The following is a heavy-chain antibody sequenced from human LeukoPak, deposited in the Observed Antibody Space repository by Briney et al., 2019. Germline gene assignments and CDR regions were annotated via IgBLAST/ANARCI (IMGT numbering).Heavy chain of an antibody. V-gene: IGHV1-2*02. CDR1: GYTFTGYY. CDR2: INPNSGGT. J-gene: IGHJ4*02. D-gene: IGHD4-17*01. Sequence: ASVKVSCKASGYTFTGYYMHWVRQAPGQGIEWMGWINPNSGGTNYAQKFQGRVTMTRDTSISTAYMELSRLRSDDTAVYYCARVLYASTVTTPLWFWGQGTLVTVSS. CDR3: ARVLYASTVTTPLWF.